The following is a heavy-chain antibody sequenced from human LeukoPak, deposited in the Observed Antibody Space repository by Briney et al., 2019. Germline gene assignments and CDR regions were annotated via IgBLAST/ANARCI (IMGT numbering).Heavy chain of an antibody. V-gene: IGHV1-2*02. CDR1: GYTFTGYY. CDR3: ASLPRGIVVAPFDY. CDR2: INPNSGGT. D-gene: IGHD3-22*01. Sequence: ASVTVSCKASGYTFTGYYMHWVRQAPGQGLEWMGWINPNSGGTNYAQKFQGRVTMTRDTSISTAYMELSRLRSDDTAVYYCASLPRGIVVAPFDYWGQGTLVTVSS. J-gene: IGHJ4*02.